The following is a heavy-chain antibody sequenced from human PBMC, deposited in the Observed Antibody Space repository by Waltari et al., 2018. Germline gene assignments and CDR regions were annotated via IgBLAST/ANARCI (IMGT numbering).Heavy chain of an antibody. CDR2: IRYDGSNK. CDR3: AKDSAPPNAPYYYYYMDV. V-gene: IGHV3-30*02. CDR1: GFTFSSYG. D-gene: IGHD7-27*01. Sequence: QVQLVESGGGVVQPGGSLRLSCAASGFTFSSYGMHWVRQAPGKGLEWVAFIRYDGSNKYYADSVKGRFTISRDNSKNTLYLQMNSLRAEDTAVYYCAKDSAPPNAPYYYYYMDVWGKGTTVTVSS. J-gene: IGHJ6*03.